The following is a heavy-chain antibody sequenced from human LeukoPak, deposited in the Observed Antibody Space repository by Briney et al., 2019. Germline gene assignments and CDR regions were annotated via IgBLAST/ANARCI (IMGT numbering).Heavy chain of an antibody. V-gene: IGHV3-66*02. Sequence: AGGSLRLSCSASGFTVSSNYMSWVRQAPGKGLEWVSVIYSGGSTYYADSVQGRFTISRDNSKNTLYLQMNSLRAEDTAVYYCARLLSSSGWYWFDPWGQGTLVTVSS. D-gene: IGHD6-19*01. CDR1: GFTVSSNY. J-gene: IGHJ5*02. CDR3: ARLLSSSGWYWFDP. CDR2: IYSGGST.